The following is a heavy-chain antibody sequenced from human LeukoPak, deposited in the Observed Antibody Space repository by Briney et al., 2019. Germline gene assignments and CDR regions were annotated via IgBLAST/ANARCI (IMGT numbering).Heavy chain of an antibody. D-gene: IGHD4-23*01. CDR3: AKDLHGGYSSDY. CDR2: IGYEGVHK. CDR1: GFTFNNFG. J-gene: IGHJ4*02. Sequence: GGSLRLSCAASGFTFNNFGMHWIRQAPGKGLEWVSFIGYEGVHKYYADSVKGRFTISKDNSKATLYLQMNSLRPEDTAVYYCAKDLHGGYSSDYWGQGTLVTVFS. V-gene: IGHV3-30*02.